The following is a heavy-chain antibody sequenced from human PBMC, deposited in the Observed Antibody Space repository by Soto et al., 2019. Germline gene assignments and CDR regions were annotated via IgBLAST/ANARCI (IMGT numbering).Heavy chain of an antibody. CDR2: IKQDGSEK. V-gene: IGHV3-7*01. D-gene: IGHD3-22*01. CDR3: ARDKDDYYASSGYYYFDY. J-gene: IGHJ4*02. CDR1: GFTFSNYL. Sequence: GGSLRLSCAASGFTFSNYLMSWGRQAPGKGLEWVANIKQDGSEKYYVDSVKGRFTISRDNTKNSLYLQMNSLRAEDTAVYYCARDKDDYYASSGYYYFDYWGQGALVTVSS.